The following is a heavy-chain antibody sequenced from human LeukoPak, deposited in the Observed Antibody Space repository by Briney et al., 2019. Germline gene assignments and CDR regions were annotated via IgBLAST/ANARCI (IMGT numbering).Heavy chain of an antibody. Sequence: SETLSLTCTVSGGSISSYYWSWIRQPPGKGLEWIGYIYYSGSTNYNPSLKSRISISVDTSKNQFSLKLSSVTAADRALYYCARQTTSGYLDYWGQGTLVTVS. CDR3: ARQTTSGYLDY. CDR1: GGSISSYY. D-gene: IGHD3-22*01. V-gene: IGHV4-59*08. CDR2: IYYSGST. J-gene: IGHJ4*02.